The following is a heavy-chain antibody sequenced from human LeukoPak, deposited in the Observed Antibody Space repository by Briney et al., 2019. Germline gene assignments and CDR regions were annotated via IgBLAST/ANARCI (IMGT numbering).Heavy chain of an antibody. CDR1: GFIFDDYA. CDR3: ARDLAAADTSNY. V-gene: IGHV3-9*01. Sequence: GRSLRLSCVASGFIFDDYAMHWVRQAPGKGLEWVSGIGWNSGSTGYADSVKGRFTISRDNAKNSLYLQMNSLRAEDTAVYYCARDLAAADTSNYWGQGTLVTVSS. CDR2: IGWNSGST. D-gene: IGHD6-13*01. J-gene: IGHJ4*02.